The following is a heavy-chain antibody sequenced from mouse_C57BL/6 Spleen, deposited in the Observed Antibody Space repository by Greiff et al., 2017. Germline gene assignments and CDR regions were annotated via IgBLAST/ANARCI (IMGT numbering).Heavy chain of an antibody. CDR2: IYPRDGST. CDR3: ARSYGYEEDYYAMDY. V-gene: IGHV1-85*01. CDR1: GYTFTSYA. J-gene: IGHJ4*01. Sequence: QVQLQQSGPELVKPGASVKLSCKASGYTFTSYAINWVKQRPGQGLAWIGWIYPRDGSTKYTEKLKGKVPLTVDPASSTQYMELHILTSEVSAVSFCARSYGYEEDYYAMDYWGQGTSVTVAS. D-gene: IGHD2-2*01.